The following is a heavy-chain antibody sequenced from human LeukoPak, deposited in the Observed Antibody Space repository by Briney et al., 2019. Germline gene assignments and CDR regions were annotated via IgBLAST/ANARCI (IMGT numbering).Heavy chain of an antibody. CDR3: ARDDYDYVWGRYGMDV. CDR2: INPNSGGT. CDR1: GYTFTGYY. Sequence: ASVKVSCKASGYTFTGYYMHWVRQAPGQGLEWMGWINPNSGGTNYAQKFQGRVTMTRDTSISTAYMELSRLRSDDTAVYYCARDDYDYVWGRYGMDVWGHGTTVTVSS. V-gene: IGHV1-2*02. D-gene: IGHD3-16*01. J-gene: IGHJ6*02.